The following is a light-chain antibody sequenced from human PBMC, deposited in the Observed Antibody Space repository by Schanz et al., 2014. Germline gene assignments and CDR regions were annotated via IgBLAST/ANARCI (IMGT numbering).Light chain of an antibody. CDR1: QTVTTTS. CDR2: GAS. Sequence: EFVLTQFPGTLSLSPGERATLSCRASQTVTTTSLAWYQQKPGQPPRLLVYGASSRATGIPDRFSGSGSGIDFTLTISSLQSEDFAVYYCQQYNTRRITFGQGTKLEIK. J-gene: IGKJ2*01. V-gene: IGKV3-20*01. CDR3: QQYNTRRIT.